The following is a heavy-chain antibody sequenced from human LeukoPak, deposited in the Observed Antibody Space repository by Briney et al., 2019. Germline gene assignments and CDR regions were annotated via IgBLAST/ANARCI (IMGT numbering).Heavy chain of an antibody. Sequence: SETLSLTCAVYGGSFSGYYWSWIRQPPGKGLEWIGEINHSGSTNYNPSLKSRVTISVDTSKNQFSLKLSSVTAADTAVYYCAANYYDSSGYYYVSYWGQGTLVTVSS. CDR1: GGSFSGYY. D-gene: IGHD3-22*01. V-gene: IGHV4-34*01. CDR3: AANYYDSSGYYYVSY. J-gene: IGHJ4*02. CDR2: INHSGST.